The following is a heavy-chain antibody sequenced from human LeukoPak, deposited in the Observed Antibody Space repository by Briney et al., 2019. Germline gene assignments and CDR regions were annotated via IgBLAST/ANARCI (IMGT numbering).Heavy chain of an antibody. CDR2: IKQDGSAK. J-gene: IGHJ5*02. Sequence: GGSLRLSCTASGFTFSSYWMSWVRQAPGKGLEWVTNIKQDGSAKYYVDSVKDRFTISRDNAKNSLYLQMNSLRAEDTAVYYCAQECVDSSGYYYVPNRFDPWGQGTLVTVSS. D-gene: IGHD3-22*01. CDR3: AQECVDSSGYYYVPNRFDP. CDR1: GFTFSSYW. V-gene: IGHV3-7*01.